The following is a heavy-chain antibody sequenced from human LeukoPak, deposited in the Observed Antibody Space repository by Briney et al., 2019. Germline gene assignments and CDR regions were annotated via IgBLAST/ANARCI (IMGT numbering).Heavy chain of an antibody. Sequence: PGGSLRLSCAASGFTVSSNYMSWVRQAPGKGLEWVSVIYSGDNTYYADSVKGRFTISRDNSKNTVYLQMNSLRAEDTAVYYCARDLFSSSWYLDAFDIWGQGTMVTVSS. CDR2: IYSGDNT. CDR1: GFTVSSNY. J-gene: IGHJ3*02. D-gene: IGHD6-13*01. V-gene: IGHV3-53*01. CDR3: ARDLFSSSWYLDAFDI.